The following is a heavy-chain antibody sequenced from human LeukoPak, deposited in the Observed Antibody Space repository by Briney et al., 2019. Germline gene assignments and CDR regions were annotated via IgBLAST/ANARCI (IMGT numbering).Heavy chain of an antibody. J-gene: IGHJ3*02. V-gene: IGHV1-69*13. CDR3: AIAVAGSGGAFGI. CDR2: IIPIFGTA. D-gene: IGHD6-19*01. Sequence: ASVKVSCKASGGTFSSYAISWVRQAPGQGLEWMGGIIPIFGTANYAQKFQGRVTITADESTSTAYMELSSLRSEDTAVYYCAIAVAGSGGAFGIWGQGTMVTVSS. CDR1: GGTFSSYA.